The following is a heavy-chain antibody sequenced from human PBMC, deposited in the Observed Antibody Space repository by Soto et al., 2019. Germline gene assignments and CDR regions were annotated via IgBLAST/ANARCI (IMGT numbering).Heavy chain of an antibody. CDR2: IWYDGSNK. D-gene: IGHD5-12*01. V-gene: IGHV3-33*01. J-gene: IGHJ6*03. CDR1: GFTFSSYG. CDR3: ARDDIGDYYYYYMDV. Sequence: QVQLVESGGGVVQPGRSLRLSCAASGFTFSSYGMHWVRQAPGKGLEWVAVIWYDGSNKYYADSVKGRFTISRDNSKNTLYLQMNSLRAEDTAVYYCARDDIGDYYYYYMDVWGKGTTVTVSS.